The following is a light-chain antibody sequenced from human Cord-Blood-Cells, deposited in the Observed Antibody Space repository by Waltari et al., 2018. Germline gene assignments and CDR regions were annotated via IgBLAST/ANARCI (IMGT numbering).Light chain of an antibody. Sequence: IVLTQSPAPLSLPPGERATLSCRASQSVSSYLAWYQQKPGQAPRLLIYDASNRATGIPARFSGSGSGTDFTLTISSLEPEDFAVYYCQQRSNWPPTFGQGTKVEIK. J-gene: IGKJ1*01. CDR2: DAS. CDR3: QQRSNWPPT. V-gene: IGKV3-11*01. CDR1: QSVSSY.